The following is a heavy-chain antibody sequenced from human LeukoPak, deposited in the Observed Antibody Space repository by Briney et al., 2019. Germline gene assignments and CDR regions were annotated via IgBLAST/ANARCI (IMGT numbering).Heavy chain of an antibody. CDR3: ATLPYYYDSSGSYYFDC. CDR2: IRYDGSNK. J-gene: IGHJ4*02. CDR1: GFIFNSYG. V-gene: IGHV3-30*02. Sequence: GGSLRLSCSASGFIFNSYGMHWVRQAPGKGLEWVAFIRYDGSNKYYADSVKGRFPISRDNSKNTLDLQMNSRRVEDTAVYYCATLPYYYDSSGSYYFDCWGQGTLVTVSS. D-gene: IGHD3-22*01.